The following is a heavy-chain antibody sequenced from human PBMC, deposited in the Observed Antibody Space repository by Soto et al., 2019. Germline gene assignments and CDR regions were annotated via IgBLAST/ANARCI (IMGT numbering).Heavy chain of an antibody. D-gene: IGHD1-26*01. V-gene: IGHV4-30-2*01. CDR3: AREMGGTYLDH. CDR1: GGSISTDYYA. Sequence: KPSETLSLTCTVSGGSISTDYYAWSWIRQPPGKALEWIGYIYDSGAAYFNPSLQSRVSMSVDVSKNQFSLKLTSVTAADTAVYFCAREMGGTYLDHWGQGALVTVS. J-gene: IGHJ4*02. CDR2: IYDSGAA.